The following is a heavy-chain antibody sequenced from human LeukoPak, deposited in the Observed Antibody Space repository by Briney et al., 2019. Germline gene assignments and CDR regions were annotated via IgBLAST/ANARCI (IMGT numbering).Heavy chain of an antibody. D-gene: IGHD3-22*01. CDR2: ISGSGGST. V-gene: IGHV3-23*01. Sequence: PGGSLRLSCAASGFTFSSYGMSWVRQAPGKGLEWVSAISGSGGSTYYADSVKGRFTISRDNSKNTLYLQMNSLRAEDTAVHYCARDYYDSSGGYFDYWGQGTLVTVSS. CDR3: ARDYYDSSGGYFDY. CDR1: GFTFSSYG. J-gene: IGHJ4*02.